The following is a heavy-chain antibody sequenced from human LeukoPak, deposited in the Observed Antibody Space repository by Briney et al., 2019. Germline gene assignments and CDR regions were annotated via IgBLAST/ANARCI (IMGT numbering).Heavy chain of an antibody. J-gene: IGHJ4*02. D-gene: IGHD6-19*01. CDR3: ARDPHIAVAGIWDY. V-gene: IGHV4-38-2*02. CDR2: IDHSGSA. CDR1: GYSISSGYY. Sequence: SETLSLTCTVSGYSISSGYYWGWIRQPPGKGLEWTGSIDHSGSAYYNPSLKSRVTISVDTSKNQFSLKLSSVTAADTAVYYCARDPHIAVAGIWDYWGQGTLVTVSS.